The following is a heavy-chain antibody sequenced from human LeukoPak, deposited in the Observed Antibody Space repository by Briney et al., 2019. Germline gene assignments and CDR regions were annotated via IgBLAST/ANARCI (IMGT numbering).Heavy chain of an antibody. D-gene: IGHD6-13*01. CDR1: GFTFSSYS. J-gene: IGHJ5*02. Sequence: GGSLRLSCAASGFTFSSYSMNWVRQAPGKGLEWVSSISSSSSYIYYADSVKGRFTISRDNAKNSLYLQMNSLRAEDTAVYYCARLLEAAGPGNWFDPWGQETLVPASS. CDR3: ARLLEAAGPGNWFDP. CDR2: ISSSSSYI. V-gene: IGHV3-21*01.